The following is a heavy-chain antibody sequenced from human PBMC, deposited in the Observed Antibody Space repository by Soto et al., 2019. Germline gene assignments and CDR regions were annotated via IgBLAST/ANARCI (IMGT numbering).Heavy chain of an antibody. CDR1: GFTVSSNY. CDR2: IYSGGST. J-gene: IGHJ6*04. V-gene: IGHV3-53*04. CDR3: ASHTRVIAARSLMDV. Sequence: GGSLRLSCAASGFTVSSNYMSWVRQAPGKGLEWVSVIYSGGSTYYADSVKGRFTISRHNSKNTLYLQMNSLRAEDTAVYYCASHTRVIAARSLMDVWGKGTTVTVSS. D-gene: IGHD6-6*01.